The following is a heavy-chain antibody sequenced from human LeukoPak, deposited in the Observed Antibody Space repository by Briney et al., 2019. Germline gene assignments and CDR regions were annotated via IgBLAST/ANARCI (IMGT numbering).Heavy chain of an antibody. CDR3: VRQSAAIGTHWFDP. D-gene: IGHD6-13*01. CDR1: GGSISNYY. CDR2: IYYSGST. V-gene: IGHV4-59*08. Sequence: SETLSLTCSVSGGSISNYYWSWIRQPPGKGLEWIGYIYYSGSTHYNASLKSRVTISVDTSKNQFSLKPSSVTAADTAIYYCVRQSAAIGTHWFDPWGQGTLVTVSS. J-gene: IGHJ5*02.